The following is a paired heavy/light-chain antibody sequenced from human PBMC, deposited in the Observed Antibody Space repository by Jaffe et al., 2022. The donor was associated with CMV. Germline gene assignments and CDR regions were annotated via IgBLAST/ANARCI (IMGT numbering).Light chain of an antibody. CDR3: QQYDSYST. V-gene: IGKV1-5*03. CDR1: QTISRW. CDR2: KAS. Sequence: DIQMTQSPSTLSASVGDRVTITCRASQTISRWLAWYQQKPGKAPKLLIYKASSLEGGVPSRFSGSGSGTEFTLTISSLQPDDFATYYCQQYDSYSTFGQGTKLEIK. J-gene: IGKJ2*01.
Heavy chain of an antibody. CDR3: ARAPRSSSWYYFDY. V-gene: IGHV4-59*01. D-gene: IGHD6-13*01. CDR2: IYHSGST. Sequence: QVQLQESGPGLVKPSETLSLTCTVSGGSISNYYWNWIRQPPGKGLEWIGYIYHSGSTNYNPSLKSRVTISVDTSKSQFSLKLSSVTAADTAVYYCARAPRSSSWYYFDYWGQGTLVTVSS. CDR1: GGSISNYY. J-gene: IGHJ4*02.